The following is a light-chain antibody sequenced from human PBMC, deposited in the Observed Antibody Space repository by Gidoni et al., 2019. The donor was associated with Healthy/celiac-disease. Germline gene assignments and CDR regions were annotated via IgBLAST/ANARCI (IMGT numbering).Light chain of an antibody. CDR1: QSVSSS. CDR3: QQRSNWPPLT. J-gene: IGKJ4*01. Sequence: EIVLTQSPATLSLSPGERATLSCRASQSVSSSLAWYQQKPGQAPRLLIYDASNRATGIPARFSGSGSGTDFTRTISSLEPEDFAVYYCQQRSNWPPLTFGGGTKVEIK. CDR2: DAS. V-gene: IGKV3-11*01.